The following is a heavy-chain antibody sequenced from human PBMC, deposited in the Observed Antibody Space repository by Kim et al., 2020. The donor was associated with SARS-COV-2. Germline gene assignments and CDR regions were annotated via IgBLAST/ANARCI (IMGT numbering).Heavy chain of an antibody. V-gene: IGHV3-48*02. CDR2: SSTI. Sequence: SSTIYSADPVKRRCTISRDNAKNSLYLQMNGLRDEDTAVYYCARARQGDVWGQGTTVTVSS. J-gene: IGHJ6*02. CDR3: ARARQGDV.